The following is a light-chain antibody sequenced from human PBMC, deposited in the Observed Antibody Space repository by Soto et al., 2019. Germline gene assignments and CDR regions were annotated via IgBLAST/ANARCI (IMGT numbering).Light chain of an antibody. CDR3: SSYAGRNNLMV. J-gene: IGLJ1*01. V-gene: IGLV2-8*01. CDR2: EVS. Sequence: QSVLTQPPSASGSPGQSVTISCTGTSSDVGGYNYVSWFQHHPGKAPKLMIYEVSKRPSGVPDRFSGSKSGNTASLTVSGLQAEDEADYYCSSYAGRNNLMVFGTGTKVTVL. CDR1: SSDVGGYNY.